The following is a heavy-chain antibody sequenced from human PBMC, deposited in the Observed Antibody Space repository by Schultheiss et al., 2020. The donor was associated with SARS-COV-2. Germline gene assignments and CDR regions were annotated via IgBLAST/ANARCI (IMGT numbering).Heavy chain of an antibody. Sequence: SETLSLTCAVYGGSFSAYYWSWIRQPPGKGLEWIGSIYYSGSINYNPSLKSRVTISVDTSKNQFSLKLSSVTAADTAVYYCARYTSSSWYQYYYYYMDVWGKGTTVTVSS. CDR3: ARYTSSSWYQYYYYYMDV. V-gene: IGHV4-59*01. CDR2: IYYSGSI. CDR1: GGSFSAYY. J-gene: IGHJ6*03. D-gene: IGHD6-13*01.